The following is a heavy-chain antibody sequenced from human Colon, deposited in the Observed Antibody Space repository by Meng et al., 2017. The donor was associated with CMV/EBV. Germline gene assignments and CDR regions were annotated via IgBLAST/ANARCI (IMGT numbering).Heavy chain of an antibody. CDR1: GYTFTNFG. Sequence: QVQLVQSGAEVKKPGASVKVSCKTSGYTFTNFGISWVRQAPGQGLEWMAYISPYNGDTNYAQRFQGRVALTTDTSTSTVYMELGSLTSDDTAVYYCAKRVQPDSGYSNWGQGTLVTVSS. V-gene: IGHV1-18*01. D-gene: IGHD3-22*01. CDR3: AKRVQPDSGYSN. CDR2: ISPYNGDT. J-gene: IGHJ4*02.